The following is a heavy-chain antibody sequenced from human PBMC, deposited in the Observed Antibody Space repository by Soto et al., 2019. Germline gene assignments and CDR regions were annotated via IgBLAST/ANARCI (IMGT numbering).Heavy chain of an antibody. D-gene: IGHD4-17*01. CDR1: GFTFSDYY. Sequence: GGSLRLSCAASGFTFSDYYMSWIRQAPGKGLEWVSYISSSGSTIYYADSVKGRFTISRDNAKNSLYLQMNSLRAEDTAVYYCAREPAPYGDYAWFDPWGQGTLVTVSS. J-gene: IGHJ5*02. CDR2: ISSSGSTI. V-gene: IGHV3-11*01. CDR3: AREPAPYGDYAWFDP.